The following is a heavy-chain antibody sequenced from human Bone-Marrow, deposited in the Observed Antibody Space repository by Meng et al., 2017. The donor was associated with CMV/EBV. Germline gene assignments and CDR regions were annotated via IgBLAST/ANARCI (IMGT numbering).Heavy chain of an antibody. CDR3: ARDLSVPAYYYYYYGMDV. V-gene: IGHV1-2*02. D-gene: IGHD2-2*01. J-gene: IGHJ6*02. Sequence: ASVKVSCKASGYTFTGYYMHWVRQAPGQGLEWMGWINPNSGGTNYAQKLQGRVTMTTDTSTSTAYMELRSLRSDDTAVYYCARDLSVPAYYYYYYGMDVWGQGTTATVSS. CDR2: INPNSGGT. CDR1: GYTFTGYY.